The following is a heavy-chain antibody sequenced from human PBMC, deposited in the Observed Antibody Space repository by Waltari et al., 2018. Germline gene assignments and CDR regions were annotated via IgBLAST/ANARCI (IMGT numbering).Heavy chain of an antibody. D-gene: IGHD1-1*01. J-gene: IGHJ6*02. CDR1: GFTFSDYY. CDR3: ARRNYPYYYYGMDV. CDR2: ISSRGSTI. Sequence: QVQLVESGGGLVKPGGSLRLACAASGFTFSDYYMSWIRQAPGKGLELVSYISSRGSTIYYADSVKGRFTISRDNAKNSLYLQMNSLRAEDTAVYYCARRNYPYYYYGMDVWGQGTTVTVSS. V-gene: IGHV3-11*04.